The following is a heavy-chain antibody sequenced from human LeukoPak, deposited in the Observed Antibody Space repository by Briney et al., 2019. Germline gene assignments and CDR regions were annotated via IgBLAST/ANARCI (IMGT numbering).Heavy chain of an antibody. J-gene: IGHJ4*02. CDR1: GFTFDDYA. V-gene: IGHV3-9*01. Sequence: GGSLRLSCAASGFTFDDYAMHWVRQAPGKGLEWVSGISWNSGSIGYADSVKGRFTISRDNAKNSLYLQMNSLRAEDTALYYCAKDRGQQLAFDYWGQGTLVTVSS. CDR2: ISWNSGSI. D-gene: IGHD6-13*01. CDR3: AKDRGQQLAFDY.